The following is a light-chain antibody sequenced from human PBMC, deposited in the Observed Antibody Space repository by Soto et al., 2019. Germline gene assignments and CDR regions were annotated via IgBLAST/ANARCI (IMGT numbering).Light chain of an antibody. Sequence: DIQMTQSPSTLSASVGDRVTITCRASQSISSWLAWYQQKPGKAPKLLIYDASSLESGVPSRFSGSGSGTEFTLTICSLQPDDFATYYCQQHNSYSRTFGQGTKV. J-gene: IGKJ1*01. CDR1: QSISSW. CDR3: QQHNSYSRT. V-gene: IGKV1-5*01. CDR2: DAS.